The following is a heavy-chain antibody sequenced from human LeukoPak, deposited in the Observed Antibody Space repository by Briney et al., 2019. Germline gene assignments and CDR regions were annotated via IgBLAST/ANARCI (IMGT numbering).Heavy chain of an antibody. CDR1: GFTFSSYG. D-gene: IGHD5-24*01. CDR2: ISYDGSHK. Sequence: SGGSLRLSCAAFGFTFSSYGISWVRQAPGKGLEWVAVISYDGSHKYYADSVQGRFTISRDNPGNTLYLQMNSLRAEDTALYYCAKQLAVATNYFGFWGQGTLVTVSS. J-gene: IGHJ4*02. V-gene: IGHV3-30*18. CDR3: AKQLAVATNYFGF.